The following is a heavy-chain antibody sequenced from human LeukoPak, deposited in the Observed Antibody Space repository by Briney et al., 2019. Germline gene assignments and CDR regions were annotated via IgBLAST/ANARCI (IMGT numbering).Heavy chain of an antibody. CDR2: ISYDGSNK. D-gene: IGHD2-2*02. CDR3: ARDQGYCSSTSCYTSYYFDY. CDR1: GFTFSSYA. V-gene: IGHV3-30*01. Sequence: PGGSLRLSCAASGFTFSSYAMHWVRQAPGKGLEWVAVISYDGSNKYYADSVKGRFTISRDNSKNTLYLQMNSLRAEDTAVYYCARDQGYCSSTSCYTSYYFDYWGQGTLVTVSS. J-gene: IGHJ4*02.